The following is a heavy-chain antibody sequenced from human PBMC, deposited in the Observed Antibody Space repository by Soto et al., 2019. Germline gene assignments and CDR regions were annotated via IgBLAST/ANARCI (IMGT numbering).Heavy chain of an antibody. CDR2: IKSDGSST. CDR1: GFTFSNYW. J-gene: IGHJ4*02. D-gene: IGHD6-13*01. CDR3: ARGGLHSWTAPYFFDY. V-gene: IGHV3-74*01. Sequence: EVQLVESGGGLVQPGGSLRLSCAASGFTFSNYWMHWVRQAPGKGLVWVSRIKSDGSSTRYADSVKGRFTISSDNAKNTLYLQMSSLRAEDTAVYYCARGGLHSWTAPYFFDYWGQGSLVTVSS.